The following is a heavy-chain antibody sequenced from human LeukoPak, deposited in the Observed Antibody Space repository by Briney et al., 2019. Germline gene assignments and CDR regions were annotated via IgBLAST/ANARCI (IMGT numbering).Heavy chain of an antibody. CDR2: IYYSGST. Sequence: SETLSLTCTVSGGSISSGGYYWSWIRQPPGKGLEWIGYIYYSGSTNYNPSLKSRVTISVDTSKNQFSLKLSSVTAADTAVYYCASRTIAVAGTFDYWGQGTLVTVSS. J-gene: IGHJ4*02. CDR1: GGSISSGGYY. D-gene: IGHD6-19*01. CDR3: ASRTIAVAGTFDY. V-gene: IGHV4-61*08.